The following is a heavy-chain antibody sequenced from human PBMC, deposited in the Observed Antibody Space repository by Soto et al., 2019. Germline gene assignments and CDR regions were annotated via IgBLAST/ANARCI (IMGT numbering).Heavy chain of an antibody. Sequence: KPSETLSLTCTVSGGSISIGDYYWSWIRQPPGKGREGIGYIYYSGSTYYNPSLKSRVTISVDTSKNQFTLKLSSVTAADTAVYYCARDKGGITVFGVVTAYYYYGMDVWGQGTTVTVSS. CDR1: GGSISIGDYY. J-gene: IGHJ6*02. V-gene: IGHV4-30-4*01. D-gene: IGHD3-3*01. CDR2: IYYSGST. CDR3: ARDKGGITVFGVVTAYYYYGMDV.